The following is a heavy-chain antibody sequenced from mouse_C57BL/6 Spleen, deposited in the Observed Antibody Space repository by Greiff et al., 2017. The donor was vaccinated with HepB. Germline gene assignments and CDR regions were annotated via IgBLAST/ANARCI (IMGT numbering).Heavy chain of an antibody. Sequence: QVQLKESGAELVRPGASVKLSCKASGYTFTDYYINWVKQRPGQGLEWIARIYPGSGNTYYNEKFKGKATLTAEKSSSTAYMQLSSLTSEDSAVYFCARRNGYYFAYWGQGTLVTVSA. CDR2: IYPGSGNT. CDR1: GYTFTDYY. D-gene: IGHD2-3*01. J-gene: IGHJ3*01. CDR3: ARRNGYYFAY. V-gene: IGHV1-76*01.